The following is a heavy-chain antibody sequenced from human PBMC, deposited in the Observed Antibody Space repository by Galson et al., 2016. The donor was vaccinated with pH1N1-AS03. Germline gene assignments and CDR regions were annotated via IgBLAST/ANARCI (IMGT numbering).Heavy chain of an antibody. CDR3: VRGNGAGSYSDF. CDR1: GFTFDDYG. Sequence: SLRLSCAASGFTFDDYGMQWVRQAPGKGLEWVSGISWNSGSIGYADSVKDRFTISRDNARNSLYLQMKSLRPEDTAVYYCVRGNGAGSYSDFWGQGTLVTVSS. V-gene: IGHV3-9*01. CDR2: ISWNSGSI. D-gene: IGHD3-10*01. J-gene: IGHJ4*02.